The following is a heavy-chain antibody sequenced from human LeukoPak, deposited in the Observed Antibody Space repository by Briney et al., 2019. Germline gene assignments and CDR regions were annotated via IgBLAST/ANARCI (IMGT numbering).Heavy chain of an antibody. CDR1: GGSISSYY. CDR2: IYTSGST. D-gene: IGHD3-22*01. CDR3: ARALYYFETSGYTFDY. Sequence: SETLSLTCTVSGGSISSYYWSWIRQPAGKGLEWIGRIYTSGSTNYNPSLKSRVTISVEKSKNQLSLKLSSVTAADTAVYYCARALYYFETSGYTFDYWGQGSLVTVSS. V-gene: IGHV4-4*07. J-gene: IGHJ4*02.